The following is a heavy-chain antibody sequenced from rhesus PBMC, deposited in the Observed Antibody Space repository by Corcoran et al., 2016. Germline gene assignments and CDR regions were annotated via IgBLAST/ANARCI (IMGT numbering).Heavy chain of an antibody. Sequence: QVQLKESGPGLVKPSETLSLTCAVSGGSISSNYWSWISQPPVKGREWIGRISGSGVSNDPNPSLKSRVTISTDTSKNQFSLKLSSVTAADAAVYYCSGVYYNIWTGYYTFDYWGQGVLVTVSS. CDR2: ISGSGVSN. V-gene: IGHV4-160*01. CDR1: GGSISSNY. J-gene: IGHJ4*01. D-gene: IGHD3-3*01. CDR3: SGVYYNIWTGYYTFDY.